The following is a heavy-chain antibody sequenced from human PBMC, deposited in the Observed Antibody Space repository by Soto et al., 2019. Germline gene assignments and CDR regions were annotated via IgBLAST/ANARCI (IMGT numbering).Heavy chain of an antibody. CDR1: GFTFSIYG. Sequence: GRSLRLSCAASGFTFSIYGMHWVRQAPGKGLEWVAAISYHGSNKYYADSVKGRFTISRDNSKNTLYLQMNSLISEDTAVYYCAKPYSGNYPRPFDYWGQGTLVTVSS. V-gene: IGHV3-30*18. CDR2: ISYHGSNK. CDR3: AKPYSGNYPRPFDY. D-gene: IGHD1-26*01. J-gene: IGHJ4*02.